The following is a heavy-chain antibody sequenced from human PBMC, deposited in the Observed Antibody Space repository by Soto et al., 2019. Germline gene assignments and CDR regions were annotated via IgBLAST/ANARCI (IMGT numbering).Heavy chain of an antibody. CDR3: ARDLVGVAATGYYYYGMDV. V-gene: IGHV3-21*01. CDR2: ISSSSSYI. D-gene: IGHD2-15*01. J-gene: IGHJ6*02. CDR1: GFTFSSYS. Sequence: GGSLRLSCAASGFTFSSYSMNWVRQAPGKGLEWVSSISSSSSYIYYADSVKGRFTISRDNAKNSLYLQMNSLRAEDTAVYYCARDLVGVAATGYYYYGMDVWGQGTTVTVSS.